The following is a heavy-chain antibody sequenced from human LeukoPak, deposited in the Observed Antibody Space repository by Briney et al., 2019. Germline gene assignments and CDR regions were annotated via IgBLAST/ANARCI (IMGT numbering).Heavy chain of an antibody. CDR2: ISGYNGKT. Sequence: ASVNVSCKASGYTFTSYGISWVRQAPGQGLEWMGWISGYNGKTNYAHKVQGRVTMTTDTSTSTAFLEVRSLRSDDTAVYYCARDFYNTLTYFALWGRGTLVTVSS. V-gene: IGHV1-18*01. CDR1: GYTFTSYG. J-gene: IGHJ2*01. CDR3: ARDFYNTLTYFAL. D-gene: IGHD1-14*01.